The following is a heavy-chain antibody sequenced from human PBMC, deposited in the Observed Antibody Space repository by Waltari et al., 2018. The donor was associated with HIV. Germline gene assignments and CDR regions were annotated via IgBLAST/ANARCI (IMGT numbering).Heavy chain of an antibody. D-gene: IGHD6-13*01. V-gene: IGHV3-49*03. CDR3: TRDRDSSSWYDWFDP. J-gene: IGHJ5*02. CDR2: IRSKAYGGTT. CDR1: GFTFGAYA. Sequence: EVQLVESGGGLVQPGRSLRLSCTASGFTFGAYAMSWFRQAPGQGLEWVGFIRSKAYGGTTEYAASVKGRFTISRDDSKSIAYLQMNSLKTEDTAVYYCTRDRDSSSWYDWFDPWGQGTLVTVSS.